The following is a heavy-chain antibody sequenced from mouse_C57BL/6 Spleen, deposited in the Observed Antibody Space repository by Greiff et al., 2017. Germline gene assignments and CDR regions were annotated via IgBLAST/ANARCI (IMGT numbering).Heavy chain of an antibody. CDR2: INYDGSST. J-gene: IGHJ2*01. CDR1: GFTFSDYY. Sequence: EVHLVESEGGLVQPGSSMKLSCTASGFTFSDYYMAWVRQVPEKGLEWVANINYDGSSTYYLDSLKSRFIISRDNAKNILYLQMSSLKSEDTATYYCARTGTGSNYFDYWGQGTTLTVSS. CDR3: ARTGTGSNYFDY. D-gene: IGHD4-1*01. V-gene: IGHV5-16*01.